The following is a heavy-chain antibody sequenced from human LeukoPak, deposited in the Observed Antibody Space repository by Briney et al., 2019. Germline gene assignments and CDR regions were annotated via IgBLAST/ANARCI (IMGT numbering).Heavy chain of an antibody. J-gene: IGHJ4*02. V-gene: IGHV4-34*01. CDR1: GGSFSGYY. Sequence: PSETLSLTCAVYGGSFSGYYWSWIRKPPGKGLEWIGEINHSGSTNYNPSLKSRVTISVDTSKNQFSLKLSSVTAAGTAVYYCAREMTTHPSGDYWGQGTLVTVSS. D-gene: IGHD4-17*01. CDR2: INHSGST. CDR3: AREMTTHPSGDY.